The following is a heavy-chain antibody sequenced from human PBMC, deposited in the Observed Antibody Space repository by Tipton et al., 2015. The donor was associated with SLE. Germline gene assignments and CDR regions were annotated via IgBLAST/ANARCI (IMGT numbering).Heavy chain of an antibody. J-gene: IGHJ3*02. D-gene: IGHD3-10*01. V-gene: IGHV4-38-2*02. CDR1: GGSISSYY. CDR3: ARDAFRGAFDI. Sequence: TLSLTCTVSGGSISSYYWGWFRQPPGKGLEWIGSIYLSGSTYYNPSLKSRVTISVDTSKNQFSLKLSSVTAADTAVYYCARDAFRGAFDIWGQGTMVTVSS. CDR2: IYLSGST.